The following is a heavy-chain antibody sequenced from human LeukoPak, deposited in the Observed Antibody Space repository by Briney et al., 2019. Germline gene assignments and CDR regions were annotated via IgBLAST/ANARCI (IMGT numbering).Heavy chain of an antibody. CDR3: ARDKGYDFWSGYYYYYYYGMDV. CDR2: ISYDGSNK. Sequence: GGSLRLSCAASGFTFSSYAMHWVRQAPGKGLEWVAVISYDGSNKYYADSVKGRFTISRDNSKNTLYLQMNSLRAEDTAVYYCARDKGYDFWSGYYYYYYYGMDVWGQGTTVTVSS. V-gene: IGHV3-30-3*01. J-gene: IGHJ6*02. D-gene: IGHD3-3*01. CDR1: GFTFSSYA.